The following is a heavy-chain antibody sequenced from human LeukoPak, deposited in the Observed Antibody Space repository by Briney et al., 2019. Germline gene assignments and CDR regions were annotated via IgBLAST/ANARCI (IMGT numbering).Heavy chain of an antibody. V-gene: IGHV3-21*01. D-gene: IGHD3-10*01. CDR3: AKVGACNLYGTGSYDY. CDR2: INSGSSSI. Sequence: PGGSLRLSCAASGFTFSSYSMNWVRQAPGKGLEWVSSINSGSSSIYYADSVKGRFTISRDNAKNSLYLQMNSLRAEDTAVYYGAKVGACNLYGTGSYDYWGQGTLVTVSS. CDR1: GFTFSSYS. J-gene: IGHJ4*02.